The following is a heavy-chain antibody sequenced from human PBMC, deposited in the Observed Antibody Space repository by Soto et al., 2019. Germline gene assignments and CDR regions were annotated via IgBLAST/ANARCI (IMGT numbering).Heavy chain of an antibody. D-gene: IGHD7-27*01. CDR2: IYYTGTT. Sequence: QLQLQESGPGLVKPSETLSLTCTVSGGSISSSGYYWGWIRQPPGKGLEWIGSIYYTGTTYYNPSLMSRVTISVDTSKNQFSLKLSSVTAADTTVYYCARKLSWGYWYFDLWGRGTLVTVSS. CDR3: ARKLSWGYWYFDL. J-gene: IGHJ2*01. CDR1: GGSISSSGYY. V-gene: IGHV4-39*01.